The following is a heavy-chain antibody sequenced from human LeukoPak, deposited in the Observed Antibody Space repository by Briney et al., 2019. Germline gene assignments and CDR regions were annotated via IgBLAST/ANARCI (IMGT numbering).Heavy chain of an antibody. CDR3: DATRTGWFDP. J-gene: IGHJ5*02. CDR1: GDSVSNNRAA. CDR2: TYYKSRWDN. D-gene: IGHD1-14*01. Sequence: SQTLSLTCAISGDSVSNNRAAWNWIRQSPSRGLEWLGRTYYKSRWDNDYAESVKSRITINPDTSKNQFSLQLNSVTPEDTAVYSRDATRTGWFDPWGQGTLVTVSS. V-gene: IGHV6-1*01.